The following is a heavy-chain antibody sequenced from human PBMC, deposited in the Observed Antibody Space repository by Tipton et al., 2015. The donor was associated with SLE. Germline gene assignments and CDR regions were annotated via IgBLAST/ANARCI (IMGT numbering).Heavy chain of an antibody. CDR2: IYPSVTT. V-gene: IGHV4-61*02. J-gene: IGHJ3*02. CDR3: ARGPGAESGEAFDI. D-gene: IGHD1-26*01. CDR1: GDSISTGNYY. Sequence: LRLSCTVPGDSISTGNYYWSWIRQPAGKGLEWIGRIYPSVTTNYNPSLTSQVTMSIDTSKNQFSLKLSSVAAAGTAVYYCARGPGAESGEAFDIWGQGPMVTVSS.